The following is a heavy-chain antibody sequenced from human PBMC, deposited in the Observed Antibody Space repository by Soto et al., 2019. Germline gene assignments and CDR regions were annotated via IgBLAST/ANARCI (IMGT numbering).Heavy chain of an antibody. Sequence: QVQLVQSGAEVKKPGASVKVSCKASGYTFTGYYMHWVRQAPGQGLEWMGWINPNSGGTNYAQKFQGWVTMTRATSLSTAYMELSRLRSDDTAVYYCARGVYSSSQRNDYWGQGTLVTVSS. CDR3: ARGVYSSSQRNDY. D-gene: IGHD6-13*01. J-gene: IGHJ4*02. V-gene: IGHV1-2*04. CDR2: INPNSGGT. CDR1: GYTFTGYY.